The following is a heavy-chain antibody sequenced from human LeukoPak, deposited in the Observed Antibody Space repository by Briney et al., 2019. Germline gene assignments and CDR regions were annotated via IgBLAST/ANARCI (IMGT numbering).Heavy chain of an antibody. J-gene: IGHJ5*02. Sequence: SETLSLTCTVSGGSISSSSYYWGWIRQPPGKGLEWIGSIYYSGSTYYNPSLKSRVTISVDTSKNQFSLKLSSVTAADTAVYYCARAEQQLVLGWFDPWGQGTLVTVSS. CDR1: GGSISSSSYY. V-gene: IGHV4-39*01. CDR3: ARAEQQLVLGWFDP. CDR2: IYYSGST. D-gene: IGHD6-13*01.